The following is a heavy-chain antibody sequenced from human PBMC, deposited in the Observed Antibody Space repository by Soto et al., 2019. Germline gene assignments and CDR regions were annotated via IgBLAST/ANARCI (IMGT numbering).Heavy chain of an antibody. CDR1: GGTFSSYT. CDR3: ARSIAARAIGYFDY. D-gene: IGHD6-6*01. Sequence: SVKVSCKASGGTFSSYTISWVRQAPGQGLEWMGRIIPILGIANYAQKFQGRVTITADKSTSTAYMELSSLRSEDTAVYYCARSIAARAIGYFDYWGQGTLVTVSS. CDR2: IIPILGIA. V-gene: IGHV1-69*02. J-gene: IGHJ4*02.